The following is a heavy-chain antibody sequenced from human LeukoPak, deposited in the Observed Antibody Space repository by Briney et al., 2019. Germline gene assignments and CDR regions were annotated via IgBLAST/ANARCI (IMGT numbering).Heavy chain of an antibody. CDR1: GFTFNSYA. CDR3: AKTLGYSGYFSP. D-gene: IGHD3-22*01. J-gene: IGHJ5*02. CDR2: ISGGGVNT. Sequence: PGGSLRLPCAASGFTFNSYAMTWVRQAPGKGLEWVSAISGGGVNTYYADSVKGRFTISRDNSKNMLYLQMNSLRAEDTAVYYCAKTLGYSGYFSPWGQGTLVTVSS. V-gene: IGHV3-23*01.